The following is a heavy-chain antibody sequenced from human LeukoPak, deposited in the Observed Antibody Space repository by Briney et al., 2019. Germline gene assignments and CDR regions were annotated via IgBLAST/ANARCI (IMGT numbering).Heavy chain of an antibody. V-gene: IGHV1-18*01. Sequence: ASVKVSCKASGYIVTRYGISWVRQAPGQGLEWMGWISGYNGKTHYAQKFQGRVTITADESTSTAYMELSSLRSEDTAVYYCARDPMVRGLIRNYWGQGTLVTVSS. D-gene: IGHD3-10*01. CDR3: ARDPMVRGLIRNY. CDR1: GYIVTRYG. CDR2: ISGYNGKT. J-gene: IGHJ4*02.